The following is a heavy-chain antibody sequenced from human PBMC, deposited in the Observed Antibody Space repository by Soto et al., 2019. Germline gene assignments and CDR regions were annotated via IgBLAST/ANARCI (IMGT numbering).Heavy chain of an antibody. Sequence: ASVKVSCKASGYTFTSYGISWVRQAPGQGLEWMGWISAYNGNTSYAQKLQGRVTMTTDTSTSTAYMELRSLRSDDTAVYYCARLALVRETNYYYYGMDVWGKGTTVTVSS. CDR2: ISAYNGNT. D-gene: IGHD3-10*01. V-gene: IGHV1-18*01. J-gene: IGHJ6*04. CDR1: GYTFTSYG. CDR3: ARLALVRETNYYYYGMDV.